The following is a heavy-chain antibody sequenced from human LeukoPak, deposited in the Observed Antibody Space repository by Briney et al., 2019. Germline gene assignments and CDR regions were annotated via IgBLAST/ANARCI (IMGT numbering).Heavy chain of an antibody. D-gene: IGHD2-2*01. V-gene: IGHV4-39*01. J-gene: IGHJ4*02. CDR1: GGSIRSSSYY. CDR3: ARLSILTSLDY. Sequence: SSETLSLTCTVSGGSIRSSSYYWGWIRQPPGKGLEWIGSIYYSGSTYYNPSLRSRVTISVDTSKNQFSLKLSSETAADTAVYYCARLSILTSLDYWGQGTLATVSS. CDR2: IYYSGST.